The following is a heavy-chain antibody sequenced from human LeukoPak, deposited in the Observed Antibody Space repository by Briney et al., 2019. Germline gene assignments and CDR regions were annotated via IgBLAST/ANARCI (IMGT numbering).Heavy chain of an antibody. J-gene: IGHJ5*02. D-gene: IGHD1-26*01. CDR2: ISSSSSTI. Sequence: GGSLRLSCAVSGFTFSSYSMNWVRQTPGKGLEWVSYISSSSSTIYYADSVKGRFTISRDNAKNSLYLQMNSLRAEDTAVYYCARGGGSYSNWFDPWGQGTLVTVSS. CDR3: ARGGGSYSNWFDP. V-gene: IGHV3-48*01. CDR1: GFTFSSYS.